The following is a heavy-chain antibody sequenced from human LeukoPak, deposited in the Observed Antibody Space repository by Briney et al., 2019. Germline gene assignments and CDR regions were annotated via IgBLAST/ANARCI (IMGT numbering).Heavy chain of an antibody. CDR3: ASKRYYYDSSVEAGFAP. J-gene: IGHJ5*02. Sequence: SVKVSCKASGGTFSSYAISWVGQAPGQGLEWMGGIIPIFGTANEAQQFQRRFTISTEESTSTAYMELSSLRSEDTAVYYCASKRYYYDSSVEAGFAPWGQGTLVTVSS. CDR2: IIPIFGTA. CDR1: GGTFSSYA. D-gene: IGHD3-22*01. V-gene: IGHV1-69*05.